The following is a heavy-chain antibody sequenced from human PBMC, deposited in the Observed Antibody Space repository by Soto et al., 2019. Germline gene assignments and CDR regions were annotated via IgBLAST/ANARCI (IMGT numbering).Heavy chain of an antibody. J-gene: IGHJ6*02. Sequence: SETLSLTCTVSGGSISSGGYYWSWIRQHPGKGLEWIGYIYYSGSTYYNPSLKSRVTISVDTSKNQFSLKLSSVTAADTAVYYCARDHPRVAAPRYGMDVWGQGTTVTVSS. D-gene: IGHD1-26*01. V-gene: IGHV4-31*03. CDR1: GGSISSGGYY. CDR3: ARDHPRVAAPRYGMDV. CDR2: IYYSGST.